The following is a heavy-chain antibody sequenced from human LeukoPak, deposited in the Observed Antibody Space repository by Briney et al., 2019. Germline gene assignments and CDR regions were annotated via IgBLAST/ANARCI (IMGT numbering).Heavy chain of an antibody. D-gene: IGHD3-22*01. CDR2: IYYSGST. V-gene: IGHV4-39*07. J-gene: IGHJ4*02. CDR1: GGSISSSSYY. Sequence: SETLSLTCTVSGGSISSSSYYWGWIRQPPGKGLEWIGSIYYSGSTYYNPSLKSRVTISVDTSKNQFSLKLSSVTAADTAVYYCARDEEGGYYYTAFDYWGQGTLVTVSS. CDR3: ARDEEGGYYYTAFDY.